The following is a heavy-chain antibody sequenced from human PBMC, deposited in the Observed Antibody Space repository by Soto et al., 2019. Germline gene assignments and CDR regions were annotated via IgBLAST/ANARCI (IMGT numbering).Heavy chain of an antibody. Sequence: QVQLVQSGAEVKKPGSSVKVSCKASGGTFSSYAISWVRQAPGQGLEWMGGIIPIFGTANYAQKFQGRVTIPADESASTADMELSSLRSEDTAVYYCAREPQWELYSVRYFDLWGRGTLVTVSS. J-gene: IGHJ2*01. CDR3: AREPQWELYSVRYFDL. CDR2: IIPIFGTA. D-gene: IGHD1-26*01. V-gene: IGHV1-69*12. CDR1: GGTFSSYA.